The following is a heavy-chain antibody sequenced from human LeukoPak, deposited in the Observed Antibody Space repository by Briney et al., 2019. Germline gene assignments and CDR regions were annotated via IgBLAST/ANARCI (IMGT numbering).Heavy chain of an antibody. Sequence: GASVKVSCKASGYTFTGYYMHWVRQAPGQGLEWMGWINPNSGGTNYAQKFQGWVTMTRDTSVSTAYMELSRLRSDDTAVYYCARAGIAAAGTNHEYYYNGMDVWGKETTVTVSS. CDR2: INPNSGGT. CDR1: GYTFTGYY. J-gene: IGHJ6*04. D-gene: IGHD6-13*01. V-gene: IGHV1-2*04. CDR3: ARAGIAAAGTNHEYYYNGMDV.